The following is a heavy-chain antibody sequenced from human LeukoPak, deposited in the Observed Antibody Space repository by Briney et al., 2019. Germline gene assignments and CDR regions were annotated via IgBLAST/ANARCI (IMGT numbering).Heavy chain of an antibody. V-gene: IGHV3-7*03. CDR3: ARSLPYGTTWYGRSDF. CDR2: IRQDGDTK. Sequence: GGSLRLSCVASGFTFSTYALSWVRQAPGKGLEWVANIRQDGDTKYYVDSVKGRFTISRDNAMNSLYLQMNSLRAEDTAIYYCARSLPYGTTWYGRSDFWGQGTLVTVSS. D-gene: IGHD6-13*01. CDR1: GFTFSTYA. J-gene: IGHJ4*02.